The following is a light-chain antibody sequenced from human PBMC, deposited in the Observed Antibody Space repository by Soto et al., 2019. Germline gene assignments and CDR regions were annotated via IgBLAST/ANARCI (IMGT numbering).Light chain of an antibody. CDR2: GTI. J-gene: IGKJ1*01. Sequence: EIVLTQSPGTLSLSPGERATLSCRASQSITSSYLAWYQQKPGQAPRLLISGTISRATGIPDRFSGSGSGTDFPLTISRLEPEDFAVYYCQKYGSPLWTFGQGTKV. CDR1: QSITSSY. CDR3: QKYGSPLWT. V-gene: IGKV3-20*01.